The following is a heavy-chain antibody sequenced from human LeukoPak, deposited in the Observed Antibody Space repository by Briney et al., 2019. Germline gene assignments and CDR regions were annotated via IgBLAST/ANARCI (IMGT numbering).Heavy chain of an antibody. D-gene: IGHD3-3*01. CDR2: IHPDGTEK. Sequence: AGGSLRLSCAAPGLTFTNYWMHWVRQAPGKGLESVAYIHPDGTEKYYMESLRGRFAISRDNAKNSLYLQMSNLRDEDTAVYYCTSRYDFWSGYFRGYYFDFWGQGSLVTVSS. CDR3: TSRYDFWSGYFRGYYFDF. J-gene: IGHJ4*02. V-gene: IGHV3-7*01. CDR1: GLTFTNYW.